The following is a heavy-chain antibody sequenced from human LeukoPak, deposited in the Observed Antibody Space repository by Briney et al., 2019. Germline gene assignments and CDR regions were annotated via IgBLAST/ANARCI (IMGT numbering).Heavy chain of an antibody. D-gene: IGHD5-18*01. CDR2: IYPRDGST. CDR3: ARGVQLRYYFDY. J-gene: IGHJ4*02. Sequence: ASVKVSCKASGYTFTSNYIHWVRQAPGQGLEWMGMIYPRDGSTSYAQKFQGRVTVTRDTSTSTVHMELSGLRSEDTVVYYCARGVQLRYYFDYWGQGTLVTVSS. CDR1: GYTFTSNY. V-gene: IGHV1-46*01.